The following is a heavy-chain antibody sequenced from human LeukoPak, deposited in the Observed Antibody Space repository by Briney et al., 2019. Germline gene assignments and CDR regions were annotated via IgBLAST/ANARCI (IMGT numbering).Heavy chain of an antibody. CDR3: ARGRRYSSSWSQGTDY. D-gene: IGHD6-13*01. J-gene: IGHJ4*02. CDR2: ISYDGSNK. CDR1: GCTFSSYS. V-gene: IGHV3-30-3*01. Sequence: GGSLRLSCAASGCTFSSYSMHWVRQAPGKGLEWVAVISYDGSNKYYADSVKGRFTISRDNSKNTLYLQMNSLRAEDTAVYYCARGRRYSSSWSQGTDYWGQGTLVTVSS.